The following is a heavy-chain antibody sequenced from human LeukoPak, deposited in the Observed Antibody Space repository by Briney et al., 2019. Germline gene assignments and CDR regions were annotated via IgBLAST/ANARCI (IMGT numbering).Heavy chain of an antibody. V-gene: IGHV4-59*01. CDR2: IYYTGST. CDR3: AKARDSNIWYPFDY. CDR1: GGSISNNY. D-gene: IGHD6-13*01. J-gene: IGHJ4*02. Sequence: TETLSLTCTVSGGSISNNYWNWIRLPPGKGLEWIGYIYYTGSTHYNPSLKSRVTISLDTSKSQFSLKLTSVTAADTAVYYCAKARDSNIWYPFDYWGQGTLVAVSS.